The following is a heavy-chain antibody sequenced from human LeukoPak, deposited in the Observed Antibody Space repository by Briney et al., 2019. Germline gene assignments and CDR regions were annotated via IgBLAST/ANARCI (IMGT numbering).Heavy chain of an antibody. D-gene: IGHD5-18*01. Sequence: SETLSLTCTVSGGSISSYYWSWIRQPAGKGLEWIGRIYTSGSTNYNPSLKSRVTMSVDTSKNQFSLKLSSVTAADTAVYYCARDRGYSYGFYYYYYMDVWGKGTTVTVSS. CDR3: ARDRGYSYGFYYYYYMDV. CDR2: IYTSGST. V-gene: IGHV4-4*07. J-gene: IGHJ6*03. CDR1: GGSISSYY.